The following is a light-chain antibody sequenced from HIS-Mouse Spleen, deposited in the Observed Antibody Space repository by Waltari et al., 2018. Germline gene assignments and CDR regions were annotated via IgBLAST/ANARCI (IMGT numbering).Light chain of an antibody. V-gene: IGLV3-25*03. CDR3: QSADSSGTYVV. Sequence: SYELTQPPSVSVSPGQTARIPCPGDALPKQYAYRYQQKPGLAPVLVVYKDSEMPSGIPERFSGSSSGTTVTLTISGVQAEDEADYYCQSADSSGTYVVFGGGTKLTVL. J-gene: IGLJ2*01. CDR1: ALPKQY. CDR2: KDS.